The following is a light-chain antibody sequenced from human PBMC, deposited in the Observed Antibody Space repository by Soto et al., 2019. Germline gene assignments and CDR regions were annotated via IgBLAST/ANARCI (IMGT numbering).Light chain of an antibody. CDR1: PSVSSY. Sequence: EIVLTQSPATLSLSPGDKATLSCRASPSVSSYLAWYQQKPGQAPRLLMYDASIRATGIPARFSGPGSERAFTHTITSLEPEDFAVYYCQQRSNWPWTFGQGTKVEIK. CDR3: QQRSNWPWT. CDR2: DAS. V-gene: IGKV3-11*02. J-gene: IGKJ1*01.